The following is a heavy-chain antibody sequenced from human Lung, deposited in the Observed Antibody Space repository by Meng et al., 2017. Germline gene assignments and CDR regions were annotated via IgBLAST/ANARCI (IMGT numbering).Heavy chain of an antibody. V-gene: IGHV6-1*01. J-gene: IGHJ4*02. D-gene: IGHD6-19*01. CDR1: GDRVSTNSAA. CDR2: TYYRSKWYN. CDR3: ARSQQWLDS. Sequence: QVQLQQSGPRLVKTSQTRSPPCAISGDRVSTNSAAWNWIRQSPSRGLEWLGRTYYRSKWYNGYAVSVRSRITINPDTSKNQFSLQLNSVTPEDTAVYYCARSQQWLDSWGQGTLVTVSS.